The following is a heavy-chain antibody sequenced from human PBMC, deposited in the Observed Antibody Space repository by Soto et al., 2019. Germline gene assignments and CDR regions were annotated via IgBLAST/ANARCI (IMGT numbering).Heavy chain of an antibody. D-gene: IGHD2-15*01. CDR3: ARDRGYDAHDYYYNAMDV. J-gene: IGHJ6*04. CDR1: GFTFRTYT. Sequence: GGSLRLSCVASGFTFRTYTMNWVRQAPGKGLEWVSGIRGFSPYTFYAESVKGRFTISRDNAKNSLYLQMNSLGVEDTAVYYCARDRGYDAHDYYYNAMDVWGKGTTVTVSS. V-gene: IGHV3-21*01. CDR2: IRGFSPYT.